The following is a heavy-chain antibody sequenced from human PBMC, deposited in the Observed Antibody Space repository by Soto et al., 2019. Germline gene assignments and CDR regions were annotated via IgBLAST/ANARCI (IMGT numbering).Heavy chain of an antibody. CDR1: GCTFSSYW. J-gene: IGHJ4*02. D-gene: IGHD3-10*01. Sequence: EVQLVESGGGLVQPGGSLRLSCAASGCTFSSYWMSWVRQAPGKGLEWVANIKQDGSEKYNVDFVKGRFTISRDNAKNSLYLQMNSLRVEDTAVYYCARAYGSGSLSGYWGQGTLVTVSS. V-gene: IGHV3-7*01. CDR2: IKQDGSEK. CDR3: ARAYGSGSLSGY.